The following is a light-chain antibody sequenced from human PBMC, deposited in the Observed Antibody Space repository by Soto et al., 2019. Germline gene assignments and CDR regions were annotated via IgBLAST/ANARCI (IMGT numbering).Light chain of an antibody. CDR2: GAS. J-gene: IGKJ1*01. V-gene: IGKV3-15*01. CDR1: QSVSSN. Sequence: EIVMTQSPATLSVSPGERATLSCRASQSVSSNLGWYQQKPGQAPRLLIYGASTRATGIPARFSGSGSGTEFTLTISSLQSEDFAVYCCQQYNNWPWTFGPGTKVDIK. CDR3: QQYNNWPWT.